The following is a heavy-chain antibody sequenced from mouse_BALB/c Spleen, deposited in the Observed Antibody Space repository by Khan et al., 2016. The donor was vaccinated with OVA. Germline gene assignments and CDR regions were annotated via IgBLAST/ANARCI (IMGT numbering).Heavy chain of an antibody. CDR2: MIYTGYT. CDR3: ARSTYRYAFAY. J-gene: IGHJ3*01. V-gene: IGHV3-8*02. Sequence: EVQLQESGPSLVKPSQTLSLTCSVTGDSITSGYWSWIRKFPGNKLEYMGYMIYTGYTAYNPSLNSRIAITRPTSKNQYYLQLNSVTAEDTATYYCARSTYRYAFAYWGQGTLVTVSA. D-gene: IGHD2-14*01. CDR1: GDSITSGY.